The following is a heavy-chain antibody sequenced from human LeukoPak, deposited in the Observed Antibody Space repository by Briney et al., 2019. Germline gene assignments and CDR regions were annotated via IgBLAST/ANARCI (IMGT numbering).Heavy chain of an antibody. V-gene: IGHV3-30-3*01. CDR3: AKGSYYDSSGSFYFDY. D-gene: IGHD3-22*01. Sequence: QAGGSLRLSCAASGFTFSSYALQWVRQAPGQGLEWVAVVSSDGSNRFYADSVKGRFTVSRDNSKNTLYVQVNSLGTEDTAAYYCAKGSYYDSSGSFYFDYWGQGTLVTVSS. CDR1: GFTFSSYA. J-gene: IGHJ4*02. CDR2: VSSDGSNR.